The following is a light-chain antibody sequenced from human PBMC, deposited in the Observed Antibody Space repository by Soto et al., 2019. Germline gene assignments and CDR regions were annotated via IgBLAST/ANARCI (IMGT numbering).Light chain of an antibody. CDR2: WAS. J-gene: IGKJ2*01. CDR1: QSVLYSSNNKNY. Sequence: DIVMTQSPDSLAVSLGERATINCKSSQSVLYSSNNKNYLAWYQQKPGQPPKLLIYWASTRESGVPDRFSGSGSGTDFTLTISSLQAEDVAVYYYQQYYSTPPYTFGQGTKLEMK. CDR3: QQYYSTPPYT. V-gene: IGKV4-1*01.